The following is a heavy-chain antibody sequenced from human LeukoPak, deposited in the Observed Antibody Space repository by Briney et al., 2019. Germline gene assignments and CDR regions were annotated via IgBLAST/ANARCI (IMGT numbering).Heavy chain of an antibody. J-gene: IGHJ2*01. CDR3: ARHGVTTLIFDL. Sequence: GGSLRLSCSASGFTFSDYWMSWVRQAPGKGLEWVSYISSSSSYTNYADSVKGRFTISRDNAKNSLYLQMNSLRAEDTAVYYCARHGVTTLIFDLWGRGTLVTVSS. CDR1: GFTFSDYW. V-gene: IGHV3-11*06. D-gene: IGHD4-17*01. CDR2: ISSSSSYT.